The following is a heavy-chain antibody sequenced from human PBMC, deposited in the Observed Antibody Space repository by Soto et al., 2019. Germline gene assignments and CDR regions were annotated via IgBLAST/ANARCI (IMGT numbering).Heavy chain of an antibody. CDR1: GYTFTSYA. V-gene: IGHV1-3*01. Sequence: QVQLVQSGAEVKKPGASVKVSCKASGYTFTSYAMHWVRQAPGQRLEWMGWINAGNGNTKYSQKFQGRVTITRDTSASTTYIELNSLRSEHTAVYYCARGPGGPDGPGDYWGQGTLVTVSS. J-gene: IGHJ4*02. CDR3: ARGPGGPDGPGDY. D-gene: IGHD2-15*01. CDR2: INAGNGNT.